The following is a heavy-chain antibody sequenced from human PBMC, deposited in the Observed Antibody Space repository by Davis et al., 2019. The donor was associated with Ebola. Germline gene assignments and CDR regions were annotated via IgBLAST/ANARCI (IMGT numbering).Heavy chain of an antibody. CDR3: ARATGCDY. CDR1: GFIFRNYV. CDR2: FGTGGDT. Sequence: GGSLRLSCETSGFIFRNYVMSWVRQAPGKGLEWVSTFGTGGDTYYADSVKGRFAISRDNSRGTLYLQMNSLRAEDTAVYYCARATGCDYWGQGTLVTVSS. V-gene: IGHV3-23*01. J-gene: IGHJ4*02.